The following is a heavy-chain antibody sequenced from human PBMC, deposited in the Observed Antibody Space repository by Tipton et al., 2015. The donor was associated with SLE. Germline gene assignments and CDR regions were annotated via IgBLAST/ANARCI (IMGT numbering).Heavy chain of an antibody. CDR3: TTDGVLLWFGESYGMDV. CDR2: IKSKTDGGTT. V-gene: IGHV3-15*01. D-gene: IGHD3-10*01. Sequence: SLRLSCAASGFTFSDYWMHWVRQAPGKGLEWVGRIKSKTDGGTTDYAAPVKGRFTISRDDSKNTLYLQMNSLKTEDTAVYYCTTDGVLLWFGESYGMDVWGQGTMVTVSS. J-gene: IGHJ6*02. CDR1: GFTFSDYW.